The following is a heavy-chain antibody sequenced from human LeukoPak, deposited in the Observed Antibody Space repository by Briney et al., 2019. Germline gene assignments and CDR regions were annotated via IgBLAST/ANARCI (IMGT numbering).Heavy chain of an antibody. CDR3: ARYYNWNVPVFDY. CDR1: GGSISSNTYY. V-gene: IGHV4-39*07. CDR2: IYFTGST. D-gene: IGHD1-20*01. J-gene: IGHJ4*02. Sequence: PSETLSLTCTVFGGSISSNTYYWGWIRQPPGKGLEWIGTIYFTGSTYYSTSLKSRVTISIDTSKNQFSLKLRSVTAADTAIYYCARYYNWNVPVFDYWGQGALVTVSS.